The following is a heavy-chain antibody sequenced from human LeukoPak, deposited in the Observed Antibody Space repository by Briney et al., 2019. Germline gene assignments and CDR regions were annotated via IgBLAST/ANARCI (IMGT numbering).Heavy chain of an antibody. J-gene: IGHJ4*02. CDR2: ISSSSSYI. CDR1: GFTFSSYS. D-gene: IGHD5-18*01. Sequence: GGSLRLSCAASGFTFSSYSMNWVRQAPGKGLEWVSSISSSSSYIYYADSVKGRFTISRDNAKNSLYLQMNSLRAEDTAVYYCASLRDTAMGTRPIDYWGQGTLVTVSS. CDR3: ASLRDTAMGTRPIDY. V-gene: IGHV3-21*01.